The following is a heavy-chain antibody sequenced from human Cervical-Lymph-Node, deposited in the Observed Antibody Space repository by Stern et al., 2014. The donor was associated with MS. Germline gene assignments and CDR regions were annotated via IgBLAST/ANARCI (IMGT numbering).Heavy chain of an antibody. D-gene: IGHD1-26*01. CDR1: GFSLTTSGAG. J-gene: IGHJ5*02. V-gene: IGHV2-5*02. CDR2: LYWDDEK. CDR3: AHRSTSVAGAWAS. Sequence: QVTLKESAPTLVKPTQPLTLTCDFSGFSLTTSGAGVGWIRQPPGKALEWLALLYWDDEKRYSPSLKNRLSIITDTAKNQVVLTMTNMDPVDTGTYYCAHRSTSVAGAWASWGQGILVVVSS.